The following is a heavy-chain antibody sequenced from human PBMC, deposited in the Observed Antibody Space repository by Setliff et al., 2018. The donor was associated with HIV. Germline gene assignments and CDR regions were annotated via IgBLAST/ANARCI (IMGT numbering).Heavy chain of an antibody. CDR2: INHSGIT. CDR1: GYSIISPYY. J-gene: IGHJ3*02. V-gene: IGHV4-38-2*01. Sequence: SETLSLTCGVSGYSIISPYYWGWIRQPPGKRLEWIGSINHSGITYYNPSVRSRVAIFVDTSKNQFSLRLNSVTATDAAMYYCSRSGIGYGGDSNTFDIWGQGTLVTVSS. CDR3: SRSGIGYGGDSNTFDI. D-gene: IGHD2-21*02.